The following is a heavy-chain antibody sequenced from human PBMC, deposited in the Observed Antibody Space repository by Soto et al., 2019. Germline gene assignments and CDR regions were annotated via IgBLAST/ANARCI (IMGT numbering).Heavy chain of an antibody. Sequence: QVRPVQSGAEVKKPGSSVKVSCKASGGTFSNYAISWVRQAPGQGLEWMGVIILPFGTPNYAQKFQGRVTITADKSMTTVYMEVSGLRSEATAVYYCARGPDYGGYFDDWGRGTLVTVSS. D-gene: IGHD3-10*01. J-gene: IGHJ4*02. CDR1: GGTFSNYA. V-gene: IGHV1-69*14. CDR3: ARGPDYGGYFDD. CDR2: IILPFGTP.